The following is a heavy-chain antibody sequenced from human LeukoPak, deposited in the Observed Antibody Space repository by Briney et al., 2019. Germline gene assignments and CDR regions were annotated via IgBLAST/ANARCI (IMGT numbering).Heavy chain of an antibody. CDR3: ARNKALVVPAALTDY. Sequence: ASVKVSCKASGYTFTSYGISWVRQAPGQGLEWMGWISAYNGNTNYAQKLQGRVTMTTDTSTSTAYMELRSLRSDDTAVYYCARNKALVVPAALTDYWGQGTLVTVSS. CDR1: GYTFTSYG. CDR2: ISAYNGNT. V-gene: IGHV1-18*01. J-gene: IGHJ4*02. D-gene: IGHD2-2*01.